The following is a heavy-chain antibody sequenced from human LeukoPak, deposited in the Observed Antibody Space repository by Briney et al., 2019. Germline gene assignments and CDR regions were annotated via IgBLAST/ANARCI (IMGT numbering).Heavy chain of an antibody. D-gene: IGHD3-3*01. Sequence: SETLSLTCTVSGGSISSYCWSWIRQPPGKGLEWIGYIYYSGSTNYNPSLKSRVTISVDTSKNQFSLKLSSVTAADTAVYYCARMGFWSGPYYYYYMDVWGKGTTVTVSS. CDR2: IYYSGST. CDR3: ARMGFWSGPYYYYYMDV. J-gene: IGHJ6*03. V-gene: IGHV4-59*01. CDR1: GGSISSYC.